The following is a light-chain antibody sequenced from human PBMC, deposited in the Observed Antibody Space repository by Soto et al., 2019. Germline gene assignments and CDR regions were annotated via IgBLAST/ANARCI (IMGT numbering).Light chain of an antibody. J-gene: IGKJ1*01. CDR1: QSISSW. V-gene: IGKV1-5*03. CDR3: QQYNSYPWT. Sequence: DIQMTQSPSTLSASVGDRVTITCRASQSISSWLAWYQQKPGKAPKSLIYTASSLESGVPSRFSGSGSRTEFTLTISSLQPDDFATYYCQQYNSYPWTFGQGTKVEIK. CDR2: TAS.